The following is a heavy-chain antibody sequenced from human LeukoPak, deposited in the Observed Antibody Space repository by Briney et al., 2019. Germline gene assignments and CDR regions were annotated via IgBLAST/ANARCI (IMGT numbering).Heavy chain of an antibody. Sequence: SETLSLTCAVYGGSFSGYYWSWIRQPPGEGLEWIGEINHSGSTNYNPSLKSRVTISVDTSKNQFSLKLSSVTASDTAVYYCARADYGMDVWGQGTTVTVSS. CDR2: INHSGST. V-gene: IGHV4-34*01. CDR3: ARADYGMDV. CDR1: GGSFSGYY. J-gene: IGHJ6*02.